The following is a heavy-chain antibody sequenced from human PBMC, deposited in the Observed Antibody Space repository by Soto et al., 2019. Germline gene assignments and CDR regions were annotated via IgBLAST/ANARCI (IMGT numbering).Heavy chain of an antibody. D-gene: IGHD4-4*01. J-gene: IGHJ6*03. CDR1: GFTFSSYL. CDR3: ARDSTVTTVYYYYYYYMDV. V-gene: IGHV3-7*01. Sequence: GGSLRLSCAASGFTFSSYLMSWVRQAPGKGLEWVANIKQDGSEKYYVDSAKGRFTISRDNAKNSLYLQMNSLRAEDTAVYYCARDSTVTTVYYYYYYYMDVWGKGTTVTVSS. CDR2: IKQDGSEK.